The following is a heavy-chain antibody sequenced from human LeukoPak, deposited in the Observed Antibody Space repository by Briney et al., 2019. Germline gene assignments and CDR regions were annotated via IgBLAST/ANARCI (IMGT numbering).Heavy chain of an antibody. J-gene: IGHJ4*02. D-gene: IGHD3-22*01. CDR1: GGSISSSGYS. CDR3: AAYYYDSSGYFG. CDR2: ISYSGNT. Sequence: SETLSLTCTVSGGSISSSGYSWGWSRHPPGQGLEWIGGISYSGNTYYNPSLKSRVTISVDTSKNQFSLQLSTVTAADTAVYYCAAYYYDSSGYFGWGQGTLVTVSS. V-gene: IGHV4-39*01.